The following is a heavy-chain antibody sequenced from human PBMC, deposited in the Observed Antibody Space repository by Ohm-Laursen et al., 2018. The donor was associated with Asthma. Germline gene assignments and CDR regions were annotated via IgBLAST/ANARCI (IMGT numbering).Heavy chain of an antibody. CDR1: GYSFSLYS. CDR2: ISTASTFI. J-gene: IGHJ4*02. V-gene: IGHV3-21*01. Sequence: SLRLSCAASGYSFSLYSIHWIRQAPGKGLEWVASISTASTFIYYADSVRGRFTTSRDNAKNSLYLQMDTLRAEDTAVYYCTRARDSFGYWGQGTLVTVSS. CDR3: TRARDSFGY. D-gene: IGHD5-24*01.